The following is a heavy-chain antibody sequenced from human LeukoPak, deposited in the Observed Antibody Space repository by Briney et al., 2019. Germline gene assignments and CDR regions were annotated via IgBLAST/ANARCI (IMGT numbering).Heavy chain of an antibody. D-gene: IGHD2-2*02. Sequence: ASVKVSCKASGYNISNNGISWVRQAPGQGLEWMGWTSVYNSNTNSAQNLQGRVTMTTDTSTSTAYMELRSLRSDDTAVYYCARMGCSSASCYTLDYWGQGTLVTVSP. V-gene: IGHV1-18*01. J-gene: IGHJ4*02. CDR3: ARMGCSSASCYTLDY. CDR2: TSVYNSNT. CDR1: GYNISNNG.